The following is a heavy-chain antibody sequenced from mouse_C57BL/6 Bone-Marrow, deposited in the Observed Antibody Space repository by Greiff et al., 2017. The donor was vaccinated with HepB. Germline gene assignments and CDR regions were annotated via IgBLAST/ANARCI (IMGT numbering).Heavy chain of an antibody. V-gene: IGHV1-54*01. D-gene: IGHD2-4*01. J-gene: IGHJ2*01. CDR1: GYAFTNYL. Sequence: QVQLQQSGAELVRPGTSVKVSCKASGYAFTNYLIEWVKQRPGQGLEWIGVINPGSGGTNYNEKFKGKATLTADKSSSTAYMQLSSLTSEDSAVYFCARAPYYDYDEGENYFDYWGQGTTLTVSS. CDR3: ARAPYYDYDEGENYFDY. CDR2: INPGSGGT.